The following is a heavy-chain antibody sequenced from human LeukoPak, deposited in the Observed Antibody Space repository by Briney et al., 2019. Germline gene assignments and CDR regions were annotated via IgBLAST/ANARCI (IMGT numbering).Heavy chain of an antibody. J-gene: IGHJ4*02. V-gene: IGHV3-23*01. Sequence: PGGSLRLSCAASRFIFSAYSMSWVRQAPGEGPEWVSSISDGGTNTYYADSVKGRFTISRDNSKNTLSLQMNNLRDEDTAVYYCAKDAAAVTGRRAGFDYRGQGTLVTVSS. CDR1: RFIFSAYS. CDR3: AKDAAAVTGRRAGFDY. CDR2: ISDGGTNT. D-gene: IGHD6-19*01.